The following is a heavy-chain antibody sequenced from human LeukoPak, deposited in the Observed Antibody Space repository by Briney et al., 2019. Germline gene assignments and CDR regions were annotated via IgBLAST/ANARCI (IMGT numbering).Heavy chain of an antibody. CDR3: AKGLSAYLYNWFDS. D-gene: IGHD1-26*01. CDR1: GVTFSSYA. J-gene: IGHJ5*01. V-gene: IGHV3-23*01. Sequence: GGSLRLSCAASGVTFSSYAMSWVRQAPGKGLEWVSAISGSGGSTYYADSVKGRFTISRDNSKNTLYLQMNSLRAEDTAVYYCAKGLSAYLYNWFDSWGQGTLVTVSS. CDR2: ISGSGGST.